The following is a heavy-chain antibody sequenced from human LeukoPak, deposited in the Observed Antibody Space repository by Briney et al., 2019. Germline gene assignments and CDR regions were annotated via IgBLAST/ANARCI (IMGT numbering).Heavy chain of an antibody. V-gene: IGHV3-23*01. J-gene: IGHJ4*02. CDR2: ISGSGGST. D-gene: IGHD3-10*01. CDR1: GLTFSSYG. CDR3: AKDGGVWFGESNDY. Sequence: GGSLRLSCAASGLTFSSYGMSWVRQAPGKGLEWVSAISGSGGSTYYADSVKGRFTISRDNFKNTLYLQMNSLRAADTAVYYCAKDGGVWFGESNDYWGQGTLVTVSS.